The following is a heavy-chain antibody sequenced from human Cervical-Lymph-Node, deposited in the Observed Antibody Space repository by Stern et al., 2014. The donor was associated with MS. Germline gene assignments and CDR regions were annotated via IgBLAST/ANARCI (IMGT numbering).Heavy chain of an antibody. CDR3: AREVVETWAEYMWSRESRKYHFDS. CDR1: GFTFSDYY. V-gene: IGHV3-11*04. J-gene: IGHJ4*02. Sequence: QVQLVQSGGGLVNPGGSLRLSCAASGFTFSDYYMTWIRQAPGKGLEWVSSISRSGYAVDYAESAKGRFTISRDNTEMSVYLQMDSLRAEDTAMYYCAREVVETWAEYMWSRESRKYHFDSWGQGTQVTVSS. CDR2: ISRSGYAV. D-gene: IGHD6-6*01.